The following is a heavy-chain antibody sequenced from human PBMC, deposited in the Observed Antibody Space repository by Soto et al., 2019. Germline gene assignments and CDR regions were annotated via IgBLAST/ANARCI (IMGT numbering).Heavy chain of an antibody. CDR2: IIPIFGTA. CDR3: ASHKPRYYYYYGMDV. CDR1: VGTFSSYA. Sequence: QVQLVQSGAEVKKPGSSVKVSCKASVGTFSSYAISWVRQAPGQGLEWMGGIIPIFGTANYAQKFQGRVTITADESTSTAYLELSSLRSEDTAVYYCASHKPRYYYYYGMDVWGQGTTVTVSS. V-gene: IGHV1-69*12. J-gene: IGHJ6*02.